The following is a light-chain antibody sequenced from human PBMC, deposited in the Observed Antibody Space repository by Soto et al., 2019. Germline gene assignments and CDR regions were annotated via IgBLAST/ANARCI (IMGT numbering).Light chain of an antibody. CDR3: CSYAGSYSNYV. Sequence: QSVLTQPASVSGSPGQSITISCTGTSSDVGGYNYVSWYQQHPGEAPKLMIYDVSKRPSGVPDRFSGSKSGNTASLTISGLQAEDEADYYCCSYAGSYSNYVFGTGTKVTVL. CDR1: SSDVGGYNY. V-gene: IGLV2-11*01. CDR2: DVS. J-gene: IGLJ1*01.